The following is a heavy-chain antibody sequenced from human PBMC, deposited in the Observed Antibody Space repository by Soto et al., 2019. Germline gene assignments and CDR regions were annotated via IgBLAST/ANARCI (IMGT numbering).Heavy chain of an antibody. CDR3: VRDRGYTGYDLEY. CDR1: GVPFRTYA. J-gene: IGHJ4*02. V-gene: IGHV3-48*02. CDR2: ISHNSDTI. Sequence: EVQLVESGGGLIQPGGSLRVSCAASGVPFRTYAMNWVRQAPGKGLEWVSYISHNSDTIYYADSVKGRFTISRDNAKNSLYLQMNSLRDEDTAVYYCVRDRGYTGYDLEYWGQGTLVTVSS. D-gene: IGHD5-12*01.